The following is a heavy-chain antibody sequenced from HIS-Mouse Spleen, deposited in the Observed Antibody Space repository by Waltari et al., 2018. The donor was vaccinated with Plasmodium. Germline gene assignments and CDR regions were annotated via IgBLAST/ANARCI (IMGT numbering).Heavy chain of an antibody. CDR3: AREDILTGYYNDYWYFDL. D-gene: IGHD3-9*01. V-gene: IGHV3-21*01. CDR2: ISSSSSYI. CDR1: GFPFGSYR. Sequence: EVQLVESGGGLVKPGGSLGLSWAASGFPFGSYRLNWVRQAPGKGLEWVSSISSSSSYIYYADSVKGRFTISRDNAKNSLYLQMNSLRAEDTAVYYCAREDILTGYYNDYWYFDLWGRGSLVTVSS. J-gene: IGHJ2*01.